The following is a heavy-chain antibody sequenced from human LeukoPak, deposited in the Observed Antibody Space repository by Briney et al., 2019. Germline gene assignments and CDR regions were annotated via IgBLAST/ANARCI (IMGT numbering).Heavy chain of an antibody. CDR3: ARQQSDAFDI. V-gene: IGHV4-39*01. J-gene: IGHJ3*02. Sequence: PSETLSLTCTVSGGSVSSSSYYWGWIRQPPGKGLEWIGSIYYSGSTYYNPSLKSRVTISVDTSKNQFSLKLSSVTAADTAVYYCARQQSDAFDIWGQGTMVTVSS. CDR2: IYYSGST. CDR1: GGSVSSSSYY.